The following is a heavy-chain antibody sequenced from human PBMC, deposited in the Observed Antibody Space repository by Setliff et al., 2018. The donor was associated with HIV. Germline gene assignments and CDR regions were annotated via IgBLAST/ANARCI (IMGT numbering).Heavy chain of an antibody. D-gene: IGHD2-15*01. CDR2: TTNKADSYNT. Sequence: GGSLRLSCAASGFTFSDHYMDWVRQAPGKGLEWVGRTTNKADSYNTNYAASVKGRFTIARDDSKKSLYLQMNSLKIEDTAVYYCVRGLGSEFDCWGQGTLVTVSS. J-gene: IGHJ4*02. CDR1: GFTFSDHY. CDR3: VRGLGSEFDC. V-gene: IGHV3-72*01.